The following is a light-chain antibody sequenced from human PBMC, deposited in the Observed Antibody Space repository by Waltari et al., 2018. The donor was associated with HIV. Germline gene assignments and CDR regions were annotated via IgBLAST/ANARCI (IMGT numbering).Light chain of an antibody. CDR3: CSYAGTYTLV. V-gene: IGLV2-11*01. J-gene: IGLJ3*02. Sequence: QSALTQPRSVSGSPGQSVTISCTGTSSDVGGYDFVSWYQQHPGKAPKLMIYYVIKRPSGVPDRFSGSKSGNTASLTISGLQAEDEADYYCCSYAGTYTLVFGGGTKLTVL. CDR2: YVI. CDR1: SSDVGGYDF.